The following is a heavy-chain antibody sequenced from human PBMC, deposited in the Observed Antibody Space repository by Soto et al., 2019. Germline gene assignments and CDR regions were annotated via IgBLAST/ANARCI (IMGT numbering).Heavy chain of an antibody. V-gene: IGHV3-30*18. D-gene: IGHD2-21*02. CDR1: GFPFSSYG. CDR3: ANDGGHIVVVTATTGDLDY. CDR2: ISYDGSNK. J-gene: IGHJ4*02. Sequence: GGSRLSCAASGFPFSSYGMHWVRQAPGKGLEWVAVISYDGSNKYYADSVKGRFTISRDNSKNTLYLQMNSLRAEDTAVYYCANDGGHIVVVTATTGDLDYWGQGTLVTVSS.